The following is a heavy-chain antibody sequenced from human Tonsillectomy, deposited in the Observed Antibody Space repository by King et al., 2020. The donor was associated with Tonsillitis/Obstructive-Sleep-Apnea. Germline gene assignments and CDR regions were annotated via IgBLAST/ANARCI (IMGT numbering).Heavy chain of an antibody. D-gene: IGHD3-3*01. CDR3: ASDYDFWSGHSYYFDY. Sequence: VQLVESGGGLVKPGGSLRLSCAASGFTFSSYSMNWVRQAPGKGLEWVSSISSSSTYIYYADSVKGLFTISRDNAKNSLYLQMNSLRAEDTAVYYCASDYDFWSGHSYYFDYWGQGTLVTVSS. CDR2: ISSSSTYI. V-gene: IGHV3-21*01. J-gene: IGHJ4*02. CDR1: GFTFSSYS.